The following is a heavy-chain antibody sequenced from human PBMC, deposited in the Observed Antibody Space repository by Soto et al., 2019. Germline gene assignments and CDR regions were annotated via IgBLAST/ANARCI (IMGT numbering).Heavy chain of an antibody. J-gene: IGHJ5*02. CDR3: ARDLATITIFGVVTPGNHWFDP. D-gene: IGHD3-3*01. CDR1: GESFSAYY. CDR2: IYYSGST. V-gene: IGHV4-30-4*01. Sequence: SETLSLTCAVYGESFSAYYWTWIRQPPGKGLEWIGYIYYSGSTYYNPSLKSRVTISVDTSKNQFSLKLSSVTAADTAVYYCARDLATITIFGVVTPGNHWFDPWGQGTLVTVSS.